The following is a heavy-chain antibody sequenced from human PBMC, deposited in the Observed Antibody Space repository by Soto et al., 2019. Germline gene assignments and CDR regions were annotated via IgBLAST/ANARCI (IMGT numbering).Heavy chain of an antibody. J-gene: IGHJ6*02. CDR3: ARGVDAGVDV. CDR1: GYTCTSYD. V-gene: IGHV1-8*01. CDR2: MSPNGGAT. Sequence: QVQLVQSGAEVTKPGASVKVSCKASGYTCTSYDSNWVRQATGQGLVWMGWMSPNGGATGLAQKFQGRVTMTRDTSINTAYMELSNLRSEDTAIYYCARGVDAGVDVWGQGTTVTFSS. D-gene: IGHD1-1*01.